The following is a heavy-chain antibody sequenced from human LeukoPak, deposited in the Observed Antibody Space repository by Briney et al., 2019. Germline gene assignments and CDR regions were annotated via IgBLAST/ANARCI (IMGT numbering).Heavy chain of an antibody. CDR2: ISYDGSNK. CDR1: GFTFSSYG. CDR3: AKRQSSWYAGAFDI. J-gene: IGHJ3*02. D-gene: IGHD6-13*01. V-gene: IGHV3-30*18. Sequence: GGSLRLSCAASGFTFSSYGMHWVRQAPGKGLEWVAVISYDGSNKYYADSVKGRFTISRDNSKNTLYLQMNSLRAEDTAVYYCAKRQSSWYAGAFDIWGQGTMVTVSS.